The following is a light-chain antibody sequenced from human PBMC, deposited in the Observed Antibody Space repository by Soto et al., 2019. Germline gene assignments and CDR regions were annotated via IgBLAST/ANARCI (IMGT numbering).Light chain of an antibody. J-gene: IGKJ5*01. CDR3: QQYYDSPLT. Sequence: DIVMTQSPESLAVSLGERATINCKSSQSVLYTSNNKNYLNWYQQKPGQPPKLLIYWASIQESGVPDRFSGSGSGTDFTLTISSVQAEDVAVYYCQQYYDSPLTFGQGTRLEIK. V-gene: IGKV4-1*01. CDR1: QSVLYTSNNKNY. CDR2: WAS.